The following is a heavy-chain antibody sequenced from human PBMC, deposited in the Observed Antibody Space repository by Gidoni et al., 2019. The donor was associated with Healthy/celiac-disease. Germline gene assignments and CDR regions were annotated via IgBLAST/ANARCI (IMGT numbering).Heavy chain of an antibody. J-gene: IGHJ5*02. V-gene: IGHV3-74*01. CDR3: ARDSCSGGSCYSGWFDP. D-gene: IGHD2-15*01. CDR2: INIDGSST. Sequence: EVQLVESGGGLVQPGGSLRLSCAASGFTFSSYWMHWGRQAPGKGRVWVYRINIDGSSTSYADSVKGRFTISRDNAKNTLYLQMNSLRAEDTAVYYCARDSCSGGSCYSGWFDPWGQGTLVTVSS. CDR1: GFTFSSYW.